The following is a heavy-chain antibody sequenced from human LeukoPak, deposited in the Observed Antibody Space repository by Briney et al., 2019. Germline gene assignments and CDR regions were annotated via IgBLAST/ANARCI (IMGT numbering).Heavy chain of an antibody. Sequence: GASVKVSCKASGYTFTSYYMHWVRQAPGQGLEWMGIINPSGGSTSYAQKFQGRVTMTRGMSTSTVYMELSSLRSEDTAVYYCARASPRTDIVVVPAAPFDPWGQGTLVTVSS. V-gene: IGHV1-46*01. CDR2: INPSGGST. CDR1: GYTFTSYY. CDR3: ARASPRTDIVVVPAAPFDP. J-gene: IGHJ5*02. D-gene: IGHD2-2*01.